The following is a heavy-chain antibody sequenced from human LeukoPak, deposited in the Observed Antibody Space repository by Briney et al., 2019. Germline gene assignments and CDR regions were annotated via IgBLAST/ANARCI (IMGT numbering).Heavy chain of an antibody. Sequence: GASVKVSCKASGGTFSSYAISWVRQAPGQGLEWMGGIIPIFGTANYAQKFQGRVTITADESTSTAYMELSSLRSEDTAVYYCARTTTPIVVVVAATFYDAFDIWGQGTMVTVSS. CDR3: ARTTTPIVVVVAATFYDAFDI. D-gene: IGHD2-15*01. J-gene: IGHJ3*02. CDR2: IIPIFGTA. V-gene: IGHV1-69*13. CDR1: GGTFSSYA.